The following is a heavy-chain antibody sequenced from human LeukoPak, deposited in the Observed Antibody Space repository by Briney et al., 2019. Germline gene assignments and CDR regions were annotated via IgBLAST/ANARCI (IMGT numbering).Heavy chain of an antibody. CDR2: ISGSGGST. Sequence: GGSLRLSCAASGFTVSSNYMSWVRQAPGKGLEWFSAISGSGGSTYYADSVKGRFTISRDNSKNTLYLQVNSLRAEDTAVYYCAKEGRDYGDYSFDYWGQGTLVTVSS. D-gene: IGHD4-17*01. V-gene: IGHV3-23*01. CDR1: GFTVSSNY. CDR3: AKEGRDYGDYSFDY. J-gene: IGHJ4*02.